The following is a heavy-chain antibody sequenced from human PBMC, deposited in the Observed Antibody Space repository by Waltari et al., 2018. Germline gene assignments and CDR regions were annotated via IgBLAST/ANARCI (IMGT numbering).Heavy chain of an antibody. CDR3: GRAPHGVTMLGY. Sequence: QVQLVQSGAEVKKPGASVKVSCKASGYTFTNYDINWGRQATGQGLEWMGWMKPNTGNTGYAQKFRGRVTMTRSTSISTAYMELSSLRSEDTAVYYCGRAPHGVTMLGYWGQGTLVTVSS. V-gene: IGHV1-8*01. J-gene: IGHJ4*02. CDR1: GYTFTNYD. CDR2: MKPNTGNT. D-gene: IGHD2-21*02.